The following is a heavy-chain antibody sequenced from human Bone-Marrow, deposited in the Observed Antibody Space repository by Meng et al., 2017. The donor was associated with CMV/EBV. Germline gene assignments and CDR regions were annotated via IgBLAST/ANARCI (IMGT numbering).Heavy chain of an antibody. J-gene: IGHJ6*02. CDR1: GFTFSRYS. CDR3: ARDVSPRSSAYFAVYYFYALDV. V-gene: IGHV3-21*01. Sequence: GGSLRLSCLASGFTFSRYSMNWVCQAPGNGLEWVSSISSSGTYIYYADSVKGRFTISRDNAQNSLYLQMNSLRDEDTAIYYCARDVSPRSSAYFAVYYFYALDVWGQGTTVTVSS. D-gene: IGHD2/OR15-2a*01. CDR2: ISSSGTYI.